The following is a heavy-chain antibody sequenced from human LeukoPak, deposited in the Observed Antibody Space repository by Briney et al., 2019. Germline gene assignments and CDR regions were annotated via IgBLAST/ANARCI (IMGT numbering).Heavy chain of an antibody. CDR3: ARGDPKGQRGNYFEY. CDR2: ISAYNGNT. D-gene: IGHD3-16*01. J-gene: IGHJ4*02. CDR1: GYTFTSYG. Sequence: ASVKVSCTASGYTFTSYGISWVRQAPGQGLEWMGWISAYNGNTNYAQKLKGRVTMTTQTTTSTAYMELRSLRSDDTALYYCARGDPKGQRGNYFEYWGKGTLVTVSS. V-gene: IGHV1-18*01.